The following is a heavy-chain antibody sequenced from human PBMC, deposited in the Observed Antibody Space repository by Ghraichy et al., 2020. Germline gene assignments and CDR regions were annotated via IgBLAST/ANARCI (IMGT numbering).Heavy chain of an antibody. CDR3: AKEGGRLGEGAFDV. Sequence: GGSLRLSCAVSEFTFDGYPMTWVCQAQGKGLEWVSTLGADGRSTFYADSVKGRFTISRDKSKRTMYLQMNSLRADDTAVYYCAKEGGRLGEGAFDVWGQGTKVPVSS. CDR2: LGADGRST. D-gene: IGHD3-10*01. V-gene: IGHV3-23*01. J-gene: IGHJ3*01. CDR1: EFTFDGYP.